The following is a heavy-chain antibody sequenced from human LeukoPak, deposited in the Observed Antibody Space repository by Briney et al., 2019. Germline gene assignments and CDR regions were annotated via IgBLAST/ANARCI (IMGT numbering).Heavy chain of an antibody. CDR1: GYTFTSYG. CDR3: ARDPQSTSDYDILTDNYYYYGMDV. Sequence: GASVKVPCKASGYTFTSYGISWVRQAPGQGLEWMGWISAYNGNTNYAQKLQGRVTMTTDTSTSTAYMELRSLRSDDTAVYYCARDPQSTSDYDILTDNYYYYGMDVWGQGTTVTVSS. CDR2: ISAYNGNT. V-gene: IGHV1-18*01. D-gene: IGHD3-9*01. J-gene: IGHJ6*02.